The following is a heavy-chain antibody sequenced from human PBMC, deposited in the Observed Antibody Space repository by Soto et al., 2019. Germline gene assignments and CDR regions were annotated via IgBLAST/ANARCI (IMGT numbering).Heavy chain of an antibody. CDR2: IYHSGST. V-gene: IGHV4-30-2*01. Sequence: SETLSLTCAVSGGSISSGGYSWSWIRQPPGKGLEWIGYIYHSGSTYYNPSLKSRVTISVDRSKNQFSLKLSSVTAADTAVYYCARDLGYSNGYYLDYWGQGILVTVSS. D-gene: IGHD5-18*01. CDR3: ARDLGYSNGYYLDY. J-gene: IGHJ4*02. CDR1: GGSISSGGYS.